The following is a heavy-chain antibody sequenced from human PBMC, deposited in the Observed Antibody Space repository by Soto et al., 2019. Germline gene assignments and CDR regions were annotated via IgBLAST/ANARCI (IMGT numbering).Heavy chain of an antibody. Sequence: SEILSLTCAVYGGSFSGYYWSWIRQPPGKGLEWIGEINHSGSTNYNPSLKSRVTISVDTSKNQFSLKLSSVTAADTAVYYCARVEDYGDYFDYWGQGTLVNVSS. D-gene: IGHD4-17*01. J-gene: IGHJ4*02. CDR1: GGSFSGYY. CDR2: INHSGST. CDR3: ARVEDYGDYFDY. V-gene: IGHV4-34*01.